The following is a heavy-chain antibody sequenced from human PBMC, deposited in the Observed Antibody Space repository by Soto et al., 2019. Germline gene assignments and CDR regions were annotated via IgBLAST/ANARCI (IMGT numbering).Heavy chain of an antibody. CDR1: GISLSTSGVG. V-gene: IGHV2-5*01. J-gene: IGHJ3*02. D-gene: IGHD1-1*01. CDR2: VYWNDDK. Sequence: GPTLGHPTQPLTLTCPLSGISLSTSGVGLGWIRQTPGKALEWLALVYWNDDKHYSPSLKSRLTITKDTSKNQAILTMTNMDPVDTATYYCARGLATLPVFAFDIWGQGTVVPVSS. CDR3: ARGLATLPVFAFDI.